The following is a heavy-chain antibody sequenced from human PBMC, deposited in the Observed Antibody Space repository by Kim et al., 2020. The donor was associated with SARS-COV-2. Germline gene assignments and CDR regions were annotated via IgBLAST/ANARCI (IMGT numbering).Heavy chain of an antibody. Sequence: PSLKSRVTISVETSKNQFSLMLSSVTAADTAVYYCARLGFYGSGSYYFDYWGQGTLVTVSS. V-gene: IGHV4-39*01. CDR3: ARLGFYGSGSYYFDY. J-gene: IGHJ4*02. D-gene: IGHD3-10*01.